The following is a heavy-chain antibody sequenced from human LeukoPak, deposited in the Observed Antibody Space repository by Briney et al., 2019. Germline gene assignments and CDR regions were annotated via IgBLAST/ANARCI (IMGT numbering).Heavy chain of an antibody. CDR2: INPNSGVT. J-gene: IGHJ3*02. CDR3: ARDPINYRHDAFDI. V-gene: IGHV1-2*02. Sequence: GASVKVSCKASGYTFTGYYMHWVRQAPGQGLEWMGWINPNSGVTNYAQRFQGRVTMTRDTSIITAYMELSTLRSDDTAVYHCARDPINYRHDAFDIWGQGTMVIVSS. CDR1: GYTFTGYY. D-gene: IGHD5-24*01.